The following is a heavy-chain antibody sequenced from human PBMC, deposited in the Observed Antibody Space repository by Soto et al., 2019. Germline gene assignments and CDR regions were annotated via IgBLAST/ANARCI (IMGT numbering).Heavy chain of an antibody. V-gene: IGHV4-59*08. CDR3: ARHPYDSSGYYAGRFDY. CDR1: GGSISSYY. CDR2: IYYSGST. Sequence: SETLSLTCPVSGGSISSYYWSWIRQPPGKGLEWIGYIYYSGSTNYNPSLKSRVTISVDTSKNQFSLKLSSVTAADTAVYYCARHPYDSSGYYAGRFDYWGQGTLVTVSS. D-gene: IGHD3-22*01. J-gene: IGHJ4*02.